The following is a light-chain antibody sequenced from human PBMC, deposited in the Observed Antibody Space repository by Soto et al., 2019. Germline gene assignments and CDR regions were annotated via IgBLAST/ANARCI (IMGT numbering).Light chain of an antibody. V-gene: IGKV1-39*01. Sequence: DIQMTQPPSSLSASVGDRVTITCRASQSISSYLNCYQQKPGKAPKHLIYAATSLQSGVPSRFSDSRSGTDFTLTISSLQPEDFATYYCQQSYSTPLTFGGETKVEIK. CDR3: QQSYSTPLT. J-gene: IGKJ4*01. CDR2: AAT. CDR1: QSISSY.